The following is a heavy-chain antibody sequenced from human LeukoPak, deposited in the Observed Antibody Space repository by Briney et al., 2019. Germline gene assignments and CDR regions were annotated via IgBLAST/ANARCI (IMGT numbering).Heavy chain of an antibody. CDR2: IYSGGST. D-gene: IGHD2-8*01. CDR1: GFTVSSNY. V-gene: IGHV3-66*01. CDR3: ARGGKDTVLTPLPVTHGLDY. J-gene: IGHJ4*02. Sequence: GGSLRLSCAASGFTVSSNYMSWVRQAPGKGLEWVSVIYSGGSTYYADSVKGRFTVSRDNSKNTLYLQMNSLGAEDTAVYYCARGGKDTVLTPLPVTHGLDYWGQGTLVTVSS.